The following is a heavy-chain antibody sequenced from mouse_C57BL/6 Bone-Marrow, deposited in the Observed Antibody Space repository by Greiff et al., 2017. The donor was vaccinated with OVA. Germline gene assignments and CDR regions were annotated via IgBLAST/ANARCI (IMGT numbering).Heavy chain of an antibody. Sequence: QVQLQQPGAELVRPGSSVKLSCKASGYTFTSYWMHWVKQRPIQGLEWIGNIDPSDSETHYNQKFKDKATLTVDKSSSTAYMQLSSLTSEDSAVYYCALITTVVARAMDYWGQGTSVTVSS. CDR3: ALITTVVARAMDY. CDR2: IDPSDSET. J-gene: IGHJ4*01. V-gene: IGHV1-52*01. CDR1: GYTFTSYW. D-gene: IGHD1-1*01.